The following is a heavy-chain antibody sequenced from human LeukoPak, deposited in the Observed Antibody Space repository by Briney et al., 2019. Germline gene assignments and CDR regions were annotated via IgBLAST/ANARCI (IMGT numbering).Heavy chain of an antibody. Sequence: PGGSLRLSCAASGFTFSSYAMHWVRQAPGKGREWVAVISYDGSNKYYADSVKGRFPISRDNSKNPLYLQMNSLRAEDTAVYYCARDEIVVVITFSAFDIWGQGTMVTVSS. CDR1: GFTFSSYA. CDR2: ISYDGSNK. D-gene: IGHD3-22*01. J-gene: IGHJ3*02. V-gene: IGHV3-30-3*01. CDR3: ARDEIVVVITFSAFDI.